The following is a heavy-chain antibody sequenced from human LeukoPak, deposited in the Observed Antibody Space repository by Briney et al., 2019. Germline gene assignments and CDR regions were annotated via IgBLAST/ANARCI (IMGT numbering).Heavy chain of an antibody. CDR2: TSHSGNT. CDR1: GGSLSGYY. D-gene: IGHD3-10*01. CDR3: ARTNPQLWYGGYYYTWTS. V-gene: IGHV4-34*01. Sequence: PSETLSLTCAVYGGSLSGYYWSWIRQPPGKGLEWIGETSHSGNTDYDPSLKSRVTMSVDTSKNQFSLKLRSVTAADTAVYFCARTNPQLWYGGYYYTWTSGAKGPRSPSP. J-gene: IGHJ6*03.